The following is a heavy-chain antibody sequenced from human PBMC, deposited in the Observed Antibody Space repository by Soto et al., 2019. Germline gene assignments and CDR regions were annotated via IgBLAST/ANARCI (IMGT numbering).Heavy chain of an antibody. V-gene: IGHV5-51*01. CDR2: IYPGDRET. J-gene: IGHJ4*02. CDR1: GYTFSNFW. CDR3: ARSPRSSPYFDY. D-gene: IGHD6-13*01. Sequence: PGESLKISCQSSGYTFSNFWIGWVRQLPGKGLEWMGIIYPGDRETRYSPSFHGKVTISADRSINTAYLQWNSLEASDTAFYFCARSPRSSPYFDYWGQGALVTVSS.